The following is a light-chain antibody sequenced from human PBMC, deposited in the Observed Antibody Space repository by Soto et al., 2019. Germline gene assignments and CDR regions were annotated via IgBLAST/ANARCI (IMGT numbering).Light chain of an antibody. J-gene: IGKJ2*01. CDR1: QSISSW. CDR3: QQYNSYSET. CDR2: DAS. Sequence: DIQMTQSPSTLSASVGDRVTITCRASQSISSWLAWYQQKPWKAPKLLIYDASSLESGVPSRFSGSGSGTEFTLTISSLQPDDFATYYCQQYNSYSETFGQGTKLEIK. V-gene: IGKV1-5*01.